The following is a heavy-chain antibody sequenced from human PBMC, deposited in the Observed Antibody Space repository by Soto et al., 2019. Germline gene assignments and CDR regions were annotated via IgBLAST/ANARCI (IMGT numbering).Heavy chain of an antibody. V-gene: IGHV3-23*01. Sequence: EVQLLESGGGLVQPGGSLRLSCAASGFTFSSYAMSWVRQAPGKGLEWVSAISGSGGSTYYADSVKGRFTISRDNSKNTLYLQMTSLRAEDTAVYYCAKFVVVVVAATPFDYWGQGTLVTVSS. D-gene: IGHD2-15*01. J-gene: IGHJ4*02. CDR3: AKFVVVVVAATPFDY. CDR2: ISGSGGST. CDR1: GFTFSSYA.